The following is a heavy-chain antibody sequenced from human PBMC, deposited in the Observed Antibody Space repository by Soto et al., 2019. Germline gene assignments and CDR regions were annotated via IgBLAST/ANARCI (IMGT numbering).Heavy chain of an antibody. Sequence: GASVKVSCKASGGTFSSYAISWVRQAPGQGLEWMGGIIPIFGTANYAQKFQGRVTITADESTSTAYMELSSLRSEDTAVYYCARGLADSSSPTLPVDYWGQGTLVTVSS. J-gene: IGHJ4*02. CDR1: GGTFSSYA. V-gene: IGHV1-69*13. CDR3: ARGLADSSSPTLPVDY. D-gene: IGHD6-6*01. CDR2: IIPIFGTA.